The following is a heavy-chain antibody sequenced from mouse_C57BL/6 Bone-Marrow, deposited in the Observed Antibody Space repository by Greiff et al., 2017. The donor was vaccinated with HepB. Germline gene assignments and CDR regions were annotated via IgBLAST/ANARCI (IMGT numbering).Heavy chain of an antibody. V-gene: IGHV1-82*01. J-gene: IGHJ1*03. CDR1: GYAFSSSW. CDR2: IYPGDGDT. Sequence: QVQLQQSGPELVKPGASVKISCKASGYAFSSSWMNWVKQRPGKGLEWIGRIYPGDGDTNYNGKFKGKATLTADKSSSTAYMQLSSLTSEDSAVYFCARSYYGRRENWYFDVWGTGTTVTVSS. CDR3: ARSYYGRRENWYFDV. D-gene: IGHD1-1*01.